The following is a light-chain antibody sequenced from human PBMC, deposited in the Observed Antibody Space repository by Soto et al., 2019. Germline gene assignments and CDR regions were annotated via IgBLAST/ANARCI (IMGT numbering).Light chain of an antibody. CDR3: QTWGTGIQV. CDR2: LNSDGSH. V-gene: IGLV4-69*01. Sequence: QLVLTQSPSASASLGASDKLTCTLSSGHSNYAIAWHQQRPEKGPRYLMKLNSDGSHSKGDGIPDRFSGSISGAERYLTISSLQSEDEADYYCQTWGTGIQVFGGGTQLTVL. J-gene: IGLJ2*01. CDR1: SGHSNYA.